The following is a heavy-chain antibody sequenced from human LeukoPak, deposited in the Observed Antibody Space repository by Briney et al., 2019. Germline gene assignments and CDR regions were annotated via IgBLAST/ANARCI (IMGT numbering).Heavy chain of an antibody. CDR2: IYHSGST. CDR3: ARCTVTTAGGWFDP. D-gene: IGHD4-17*01. Sequence: SETLSLTCAVSGGSISSGGYSWSWIRQPPGKGLEWIGYIYHSGSTYYNPSLKSRVTISVDRSKNQFSLKLSSVTAADTAVYYCARCTVTTAGGWFDPWGQGTLATVSS. CDR1: GGSISSGGYS. J-gene: IGHJ5*02. V-gene: IGHV4-30-2*01.